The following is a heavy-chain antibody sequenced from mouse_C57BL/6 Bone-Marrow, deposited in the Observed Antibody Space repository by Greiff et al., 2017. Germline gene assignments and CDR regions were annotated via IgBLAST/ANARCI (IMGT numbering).Heavy chain of an antibody. V-gene: IGHV1-81*01. D-gene: IGHD1-1*01. CDR3: ARYYYGSSYGY. CDR1: GYTFTSYG. Sequence: VHLVESGAELARPGASVKLSCKASGYTFTSYGISWVKQRTGQGLEWIGEIYPRSGNTYYNEKFKGKATLTADKSSSTAYMELRSLTSEDSAVYFCARYYYGSSYGYWGQGTTLTVSS. CDR2: IYPRSGNT. J-gene: IGHJ2*01.